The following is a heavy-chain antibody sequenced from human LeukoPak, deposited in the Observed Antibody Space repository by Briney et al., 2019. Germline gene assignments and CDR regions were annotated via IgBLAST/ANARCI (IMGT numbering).Heavy chain of an antibody. J-gene: IGHJ4*02. CDR3: ARDSSGHPSSFDY. V-gene: IGHV3-21*01. CDR1: GFTFSSYS. D-gene: IGHD3-22*01. CDR2: ISSSSSYI. Sequence: KPGGSLRLSCAASGFTFSSYSMNWVRQAPGKGLEWVSSISSSSSYIYYADSVKGRFTISRDNAKNSLYLQMNSLRAEDTAVYYCARDSSGHPSSFDYWGQGTLVTVSS.